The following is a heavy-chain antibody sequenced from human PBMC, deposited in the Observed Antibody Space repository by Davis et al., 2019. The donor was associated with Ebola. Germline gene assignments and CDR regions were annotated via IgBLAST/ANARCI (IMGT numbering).Heavy chain of an antibody. J-gene: IGHJ4*02. CDR3: VRGTGGSELY. CDR1: GFIFSDYY. V-gene: IGHV3-11*06. D-gene: IGHD2-15*01. CDR2: INSNSDYI. Sequence: GGSLRLSCAASGFIFSDYYMSWVRQAPGKGLEWLAYINSNSDYIKYAESLRGRFTVSRDNAKRSVFLQMNSLTAEDTAVYYCVRGTGGSELYWGQGTLVTVSS.